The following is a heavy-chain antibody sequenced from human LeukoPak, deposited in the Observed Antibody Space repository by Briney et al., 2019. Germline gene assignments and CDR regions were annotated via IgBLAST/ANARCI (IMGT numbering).Heavy chain of an antibody. J-gene: IGHJ3*02. D-gene: IGHD3-10*01. CDR1: GFTFSSYA. V-gene: IGHV3-23*01. CDR2: ISGSGGST. Sequence: GGSLRLSCAASGFTFSSYAMSWVRQAPGKGLEWVSAISGSGGSTYYADSVKGRFTISRDNSKNTLYLQMNSLRAEDTAVYYCAKASRLLWFGEFDAFDIWGQGTMVTVSS. CDR3: AKASRLLWFGEFDAFDI.